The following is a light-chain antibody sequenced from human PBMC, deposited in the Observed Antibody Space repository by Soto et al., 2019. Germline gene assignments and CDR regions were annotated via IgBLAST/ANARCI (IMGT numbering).Light chain of an antibody. CDR3: HYYDDSPPFP. V-gene: IGKV3-20*01. J-gene: IGKJ3*01. CDR1: QSVSSRF. Sequence: EIVLTQSPGTLSLSPGERATFSCRASQSVSSRFLAWYQQKPGKAPRLVIYGASSRATGIPDRISGSGSGTDFTLTIIRLEPEDFAVYYCHYYDDSPPFPFSPGTKVDIK. CDR2: GAS.